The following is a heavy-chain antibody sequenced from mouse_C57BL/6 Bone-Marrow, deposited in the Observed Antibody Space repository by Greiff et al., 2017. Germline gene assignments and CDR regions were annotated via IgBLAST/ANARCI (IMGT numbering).Heavy chain of an antibody. CDR3: AGWGYLAWFAY. Sequence: EVQLVESGGDLVKPGGSLKLSCAASGFTFSSYGMSWVRQTPDKRLEWVATISSGGSYTYYPDSVKGRFTISSDNAKNTLYLQMSSLKSEDTAMYYCAGWGYLAWFAYWGQGTLVTVSA. CDR1: GFTFSSYG. D-gene: IGHD2-2*01. J-gene: IGHJ3*01. V-gene: IGHV5-6*01. CDR2: ISSGGSYT.